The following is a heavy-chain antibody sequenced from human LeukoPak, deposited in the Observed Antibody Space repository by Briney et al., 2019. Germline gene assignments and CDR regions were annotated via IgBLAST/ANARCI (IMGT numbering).Heavy chain of an antibody. V-gene: IGHV3-21*01. CDR1: GFTFSSYS. CDR2: ISSSTSYI. Sequence: GSLRLSCTASGFTFSSYSMNWIRQAPGKGLEWVSSISSSTSYIYYADSVKGRFTISKDNAKNSLYLQMNSLRAEDTAVYYCARAGGSTVSHSDYWGQGTLVTVSS. D-gene: IGHD4-17*01. J-gene: IGHJ4*02. CDR3: ARAGGSTVSHSDY.